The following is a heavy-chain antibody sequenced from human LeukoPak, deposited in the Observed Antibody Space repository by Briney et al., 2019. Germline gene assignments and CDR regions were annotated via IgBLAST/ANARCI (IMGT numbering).Heavy chain of an antibody. J-gene: IGHJ4*02. CDR1: GASISSYF. Sequence: PSETLSLTCTVSGASISSYFWSWIRQPPGKGLEWIGYIYYTGSTNYNPSLKSRITISVDTSNNQFSLQLSSVTAADTAVYYCASSPDILTGYYNDYWGRGTLVTVSS. V-gene: IGHV4-59*01. D-gene: IGHD3-9*01. CDR3: ASSPDILTGYYNDY. CDR2: IYYTGST.